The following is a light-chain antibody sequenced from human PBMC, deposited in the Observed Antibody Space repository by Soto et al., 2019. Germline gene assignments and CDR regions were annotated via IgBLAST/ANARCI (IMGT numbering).Light chain of an antibody. J-gene: IGKJ1*01. CDR2: GAS. V-gene: IGKV3-15*01. CDR1: QTVSSN. CDR3: QQYNDWPRT. Sequence: EIVLTQSPGTLSLSPGERATLSRRASQTVSSNLAWYQQKPGQSPRLLIYGASTRATGIPARFSGSGSGTEFTLTISSLQSEDFAVYYCQQYNDWPRTFGQGTKVDIK.